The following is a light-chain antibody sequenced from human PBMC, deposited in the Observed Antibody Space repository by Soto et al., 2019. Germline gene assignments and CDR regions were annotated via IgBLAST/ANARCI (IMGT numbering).Light chain of an antibody. Sequence: DIQMTQSPSSLSASLGDRVTITCRASQSINNYLNWYQQEEGKAPKLLIYAATSLQSGVPSRFSGSGSGTEFTLTISSLQPGDFATYYCQQSYNSPYPFGLGTKLEIQ. CDR2: AAT. CDR1: QSINNY. V-gene: IGKV1-39*01. CDR3: QQSYNSPYP. J-gene: IGKJ2*01.